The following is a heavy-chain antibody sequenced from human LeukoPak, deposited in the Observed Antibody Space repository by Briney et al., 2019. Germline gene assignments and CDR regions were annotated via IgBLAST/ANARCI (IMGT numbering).Heavy chain of an antibody. CDR1: GGTFSNNA. J-gene: IGHJ4*02. Sequence: GSSVTVSCKASGGTFSNNALSWVGQAPGQGLEGMGGIIPVLGAANYAQKFQGRVTITADESTSTAYMELSGLRSEDTAMYYCASSVGATSWADWGQGTLVTVSS. D-gene: IGHD1-26*01. CDR3: ASSVGATSWAD. CDR2: IIPVLGAA. V-gene: IGHV1-69*01.